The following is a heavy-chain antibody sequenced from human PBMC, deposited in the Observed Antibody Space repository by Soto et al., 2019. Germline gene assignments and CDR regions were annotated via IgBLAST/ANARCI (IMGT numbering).Heavy chain of an antibody. Sequence: QVQLVQSGGEVKKPGASVKVSCNTSGYSFTTYGISWVRQAPGQGLEWMGWISGYNGNTHYAQKFQGRVSMTTDTSTSTAYMELRSLRSDDTAVYYCAREGPAPYYYYGMDVWGQGTTVTVSS. CDR1: GYSFTTYG. CDR2: ISGYNGNT. CDR3: AREGPAPYYYYGMDV. J-gene: IGHJ6*02. V-gene: IGHV1-18*01.